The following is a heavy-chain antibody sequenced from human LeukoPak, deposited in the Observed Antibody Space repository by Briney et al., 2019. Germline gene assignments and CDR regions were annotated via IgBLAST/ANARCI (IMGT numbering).Heavy chain of an antibody. CDR1: GYTFTGYY. Sequence: ASVKVSCKASGYTFTGYYMHWVRQAPGQGLEWMGRINPNRGGTNNARKFQGRVTMTRDTSISTAYMELSRLRSDDTAVYYCAREAVVVVAATDYYYYYMDVWGKGTTVTVSS. V-gene: IGHV1-2*06. CDR3: AREAVVVVAATDYYYYYMDV. D-gene: IGHD2-15*01. J-gene: IGHJ6*03. CDR2: INPNRGGT.